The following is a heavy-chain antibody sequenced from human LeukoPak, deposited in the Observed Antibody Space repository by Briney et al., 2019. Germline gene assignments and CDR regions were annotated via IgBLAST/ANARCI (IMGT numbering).Heavy chain of an antibody. Sequence: GGSLRLTCAASGFTFRLYSMNWVRQAPGKGLEWVSYIRSSDGAIAYADSVKGRFTISRDDAKNSLYLQMNSLRDEDTAVYYCARDRDWAFDYWGQGTLITVSS. J-gene: IGHJ4*02. D-gene: IGHD3-9*01. CDR2: IRSSDGAI. V-gene: IGHV3-48*02. CDR1: GFTFRLYS. CDR3: ARDRDWAFDY.